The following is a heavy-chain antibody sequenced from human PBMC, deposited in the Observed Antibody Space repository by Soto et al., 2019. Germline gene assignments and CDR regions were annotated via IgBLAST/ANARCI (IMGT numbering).Heavy chain of an antibody. CDR1: GGSISSGGYS. CDR3: ARSETPWNGISFAD. D-gene: IGHD1-1*01. Sequence: TLSLTCAVSGGSISSGGYSWSWIRQPPGKGLEWIGYIYHSGSTYYNPSLKSRVTISVDRSKNQFSLKLSSVTAADTAVYYWARSETPWNGISFADWGEGNLVTLSS. CDR2: IYHSGST. J-gene: IGHJ4*02. V-gene: IGHV4-30-2*01.